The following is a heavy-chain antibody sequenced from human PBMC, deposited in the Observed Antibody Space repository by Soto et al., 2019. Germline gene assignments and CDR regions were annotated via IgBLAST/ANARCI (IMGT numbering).Heavy chain of an antibody. V-gene: IGHV2-5*02. CDR2: IYWDDDE. CDR1: GFSLSTSGVG. CDR3: AHSDPEGWALEY. Sequence: QITLKESGPTLVRPTQTLTLTCTVSGFSLSTSGVGVAWIRQPPGKALEWLGIIYWDDDERYSPSLRSRLTITKDTSLNQVVLRMTNMDPLDTATYYCAHSDPEGWALEYWGQGLQVTVSS. J-gene: IGHJ4*02.